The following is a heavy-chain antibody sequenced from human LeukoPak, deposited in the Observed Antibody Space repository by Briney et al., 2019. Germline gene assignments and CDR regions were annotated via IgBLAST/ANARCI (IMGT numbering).Heavy chain of an antibody. CDR1: GYSISRGYY. Sequence: SETLSLTCNVSGYSISRGYYWGWIRPPPGKGLEWIGSVHHTGSTYYNTSLRSRVSISVDKSTNHISLEVTYVTAADTAVYYCARVGSSWPHYYFDSWGRGTLVTVSS. V-gene: IGHV4-38-2*02. J-gene: IGHJ4*02. CDR2: VHHTGST. CDR3: ARVGSSWPHYYFDS. D-gene: IGHD6-13*01.